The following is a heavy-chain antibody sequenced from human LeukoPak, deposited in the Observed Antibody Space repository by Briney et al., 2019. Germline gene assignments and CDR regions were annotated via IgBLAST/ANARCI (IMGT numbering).Heavy chain of an antibody. CDR3: VVPAAINFDY. J-gene: IGHJ4*02. V-gene: IGHV1-2*02. CDR1: GYTFTCYY. D-gene: IGHD2-2*02. CDR2: INPNSGGT. Sequence: GASVKVSCKASGYTFTCYYMHWVRQAPGQGLEWMGWINPNSGGTNYAQKFQGRVTMTRDTSISTAYMELSRLRSDDTAVYYCVVPAAINFDYWGQGTLVTVSS.